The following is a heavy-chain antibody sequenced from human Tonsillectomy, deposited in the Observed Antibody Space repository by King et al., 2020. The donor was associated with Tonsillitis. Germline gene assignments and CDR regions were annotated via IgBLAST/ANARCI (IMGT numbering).Heavy chain of an antibody. V-gene: IGHV3-23*04. CDR3: AKATKLWSGYVY. Sequence: VQLVESGGGLVQPGGSLRLSCAASEFTFSNYAMSWVRQAPGRGLEWVSAISGSGGSTYYADPVKGRFTISRDNSKNTLYLEMNSLRAEDTAVYYCAKATKLWSGYVYWGQGTLVTVSS. J-gene: IGHJ4*02. CDR1: EFTFSNYA. D-gene: IGHD3-3*01. CDR2: ISGSGGST.